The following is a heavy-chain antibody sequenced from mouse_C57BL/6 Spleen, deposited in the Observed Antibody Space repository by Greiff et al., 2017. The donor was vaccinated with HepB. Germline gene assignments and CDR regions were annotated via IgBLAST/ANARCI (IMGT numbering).Heavy chain of an antibody. Sequence: EVHLVESGGDLVKPGGSLKLSCAASGFTFSSYGMSWVRQTPDKRLEWVATISSGGSYTYYPDSVKGRFTIYRYNAKNTLYLQMSSLKSEDTAMYYCARDAMDYWGQGTSVTVSS. CDR3: ARDAMDY. J-gene: IGHJ4*01. CDR1: GFTFSSYG. CDR2: ISSGGSYT. V-gene: IGHV5-6*01.